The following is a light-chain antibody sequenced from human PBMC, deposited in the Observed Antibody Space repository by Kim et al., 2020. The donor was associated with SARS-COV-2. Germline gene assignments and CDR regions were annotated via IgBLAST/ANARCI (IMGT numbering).Light chain of an antibody. V-gene: IGLV2-14*04. CDR3: SSYTSSHTVV. CDR1: SSDVGGYNF. CDR2: DVS. Sequence: GQSITSSCTGTSSDVGGYNFVSWYQQHPGKAPKLMIYDVSNRPSGVSNRFSGSKSDNTASLIISGLQAEDEADYYCSSYTSSHTVVFGGGTQLTVL. J-gene: IGLJ2*01.